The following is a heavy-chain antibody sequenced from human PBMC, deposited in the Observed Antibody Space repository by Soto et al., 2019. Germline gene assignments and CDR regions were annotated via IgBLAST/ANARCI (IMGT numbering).Heavy chain of an antibody. Sequence: SEPLSLTCPVSGGSISSGGYYWSWIRQHPGKGLEWIGYIYYSGSTYYNPSLKSRVTISVDTSKNQFSLKLSSVTAADTAVYYCAREAAAGTRRNWFDPWGQGTLVTVSS. D-gene: IGHD6-13*01. CDR1: GGSISSGGYY. CDR2: IYYSGST. V-gene: IGHV4-31*03. J-gene: IGHJ5*02. CDR3: AREAAAGTRRNWFDP.